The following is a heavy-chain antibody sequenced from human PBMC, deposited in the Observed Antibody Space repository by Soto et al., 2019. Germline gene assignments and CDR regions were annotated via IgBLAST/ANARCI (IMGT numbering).Heavy chain of an antibody. CDR3: AKALRADSDY. D-gene: IGHD3-16*01. J-gene: IGHJ4*02. CDR2: ISGSGGST. CDR1: GFTFSSYS. Sequence: GGSLRLSCAASGFTFSSYSMTWVRQAPGKGLEWVSTISGSGGSTYYAGSVKGRFTISRDNSKNTLYLQMNSLSAEDTAVYYCAKALRADSDYWGQGTLVTVSS. V-gene: IGHV3-23*01.